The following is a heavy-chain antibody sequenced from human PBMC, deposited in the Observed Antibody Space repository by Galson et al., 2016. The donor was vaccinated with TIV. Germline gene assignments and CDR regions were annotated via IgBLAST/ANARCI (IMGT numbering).Heavy chain of an antibody. Sequence: QSGAEVTKPGESLKISCKCSGYTFTSFWIGWVRQLPGRGLEWMGIIYPRDSQTRYSPSFQGQVTMSADKSISTAYLQWSSLKASDTAIYYCARDAPVSTYDSSGYLPSSYNYYAMDVWGQGTTVTVSS. CDR3: ARDAPVSTYDSSGYLPSSYNYYAMDV. D-gene: IGHD3-22*01. CDR2: IYPRDSQT. CDR1: GYTFTSFW. V-gene: IGHV5-51*01. J-gene: IGHJ6*02.